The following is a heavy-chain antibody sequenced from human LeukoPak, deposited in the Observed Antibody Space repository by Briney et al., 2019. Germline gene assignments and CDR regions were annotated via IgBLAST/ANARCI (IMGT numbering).Heavy chain of an antibody. Sequence: SETLSLTCTVSAGSISSYYWTWIRQPPGKGLEWIGYIYYSGSTNYNPSLKSRVAISLDTSKNHFSLRLSSVTAADTAIYYCARGRPDFWTNFYTYFLDSWGQGTLVTVSS. CDR3: ARGRPDFWTNFYTYFLDS. CDR2: IYYSGST. CDR1: AGSISSYY. D-gene: IGHD3/OR15-3a*01. V-gene: IGHV4-59*01. J-gene: IGHJ4*02.